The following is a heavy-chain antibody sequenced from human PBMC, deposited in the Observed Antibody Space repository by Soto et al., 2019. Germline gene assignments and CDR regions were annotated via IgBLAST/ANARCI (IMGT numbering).Heavy chain of an antibody. CDR3: TKGRTFFDF. CDR2: ISDGDGAT. D-gene: IGHD3-16*01. CDR1: GFAFSDYA. J-gene: IGHJ4*02. V-gene: IGHV3-23*01. Sequence: EVHLLESGGGLVQPGGSLRLSCAASGFAFSDYAMTWVRQAPGKGLEWVSDISDGDGATHYADSVKGGFTISRDDSKNTLYLQMDSLRAEDAAVYYCTKGRTFFDFWGQGTLVTVSS.